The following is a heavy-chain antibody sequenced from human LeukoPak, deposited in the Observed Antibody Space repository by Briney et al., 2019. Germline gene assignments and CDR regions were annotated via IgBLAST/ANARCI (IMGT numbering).Heavy chain of an antibody. D-gene: IGHD3-22*01. CDR1: GFTFSSYW. Sequence: PGGSLRLSCAASGFTFSSYWMSWVRQAPGKGLEWVANIKQDGSEKYYVDSVKGRFTISRDNAKNSLYLQMNSLRAEDTAVYYCAAPDSSGYYYPYYFDYWGQGTLVTVSS. J-gene: IGHJ4*02. V-gene: IGHV3-7*02. CDR3: AAPDSSGYYYPYYFDY. CDR2: IKQDGSEK.